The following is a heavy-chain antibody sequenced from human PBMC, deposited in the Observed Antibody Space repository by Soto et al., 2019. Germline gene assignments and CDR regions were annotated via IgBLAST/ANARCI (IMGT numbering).Heavy chain of an antibody. CDR2: IYYSGST. CDR1: GGSISSGGYY. V-gene: IGHV4-31*03. J-gene: IGHJ3*02. Sequence: PSETLSLTCTVSGGSISSGGYYWSWIRQHPGKGLEWIGYIYYSGSTYYNPSLKSRVTISVDTSKNQFSLKLSSVTAADTVVYYCARNRGFWSHSSAFDIWGQGTMVTVSS. CDR3: ARNRGFWSHSSAFDI. D-gene: IGHD3-3*01.